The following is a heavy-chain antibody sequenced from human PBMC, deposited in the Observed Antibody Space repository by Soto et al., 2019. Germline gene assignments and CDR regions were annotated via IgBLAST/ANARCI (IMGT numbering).Heavy chain of an antibody. V-gene: IGHV4-31*03. CDR1: GASIRSVFYC. CDR3: ARAAGDYDVRVYRTSYFDN. Sequence: QVQLQESGPGLVKTSETLSLSCTVSGASIRSVFYCDWIRQVPGKGLECLGYIENSGSTYDNPSLEGRVAISIDTPKNQVSLNLNSLPAADTAIYYCARAAGDYDVRVYRTSYFDNWGQGTLVTVSS. CDR2: IENSGST. D-gene: IGHD3-22*01. J-gene: IGHJ4*02.